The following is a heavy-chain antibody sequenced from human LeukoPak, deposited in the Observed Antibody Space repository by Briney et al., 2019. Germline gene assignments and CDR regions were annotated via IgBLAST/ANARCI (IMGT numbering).Heavy chain of an antibody. D-gene: IGHD3-10*01. J-gene: IGHJ4*02. CDR1: GGSISSSSYY. Sequence: SETLSLTCTVSGGSISSSSYYWGWIRQPPGKGLEWIGSIYYSGSTYYNPSLKSRVTISVDTSKNQFSLKLSSVTAADTAVYYCARDHYGSGSTDIYYFDYWGQGTLVTVSS. CDR3: ARDHYGSGSTDIYYFDY. V-gene: IGHV4-39*07. CDR2: IYYSGST.